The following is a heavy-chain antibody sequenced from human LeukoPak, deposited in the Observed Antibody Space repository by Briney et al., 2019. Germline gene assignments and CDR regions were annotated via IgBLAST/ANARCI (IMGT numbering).Heavy chain of an antibody. Sequence: ASVKVSCKASGYTFTSYGISWVRQAPGQGLEWMGWISAYNGNTNYAQKLQGRVTMTTDTSTSTAYMELRSLRSDDTAVYYCARTPRYSHGSYYFDYWGQGTLVTVSS. CDR1: GYTFTSYG. CDR3: ARTPRYSHGSYYFDY. J-gene: IGHJ4*02. V-gene: IGHV1-18*01. D-gene: IGHD5-18*01. CDR2: ISAYNGNT.